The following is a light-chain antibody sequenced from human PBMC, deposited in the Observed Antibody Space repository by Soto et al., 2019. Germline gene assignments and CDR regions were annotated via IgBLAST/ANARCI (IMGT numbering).Light chain of an antibody. CDR1: SSDVGGYNS. CDR2: EVS. Sequence: QSVLTQPPSASGSPGQSVTISCTGTSSDVGGYNSVSWYQQHPGKAPKLMICEVSKRPSGVPDRFSGSKSGNTASLTVSGLQAEDEADYYCSSYAGNNNLVFGGGTQLTVL. CDR3: SSYAGNNNLV. V-gene: IGLV2-8*01. J-gene: IGLJ3*02.